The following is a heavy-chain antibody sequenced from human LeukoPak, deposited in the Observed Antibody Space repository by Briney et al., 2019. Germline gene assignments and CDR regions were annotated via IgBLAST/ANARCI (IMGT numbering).Heavy chain of an antibody. J-gene: IGHJ4*02. CDR2: INPNSGGT. D-gene: IGHD3-10*01. CDR3: ARVPYYGSGMNFDY. Sequence: GASVKVSCKASGYTFTGYYMHWVRQAPGQGLEWMGWINPNSGGTNHAQKFQGRVTMTRDTSISTAYMELSRLRSDDTAVYYCARVPYYGSGMNFDYWGQGTLVTVSS. CDR1: GYTFTGYY. V-gene: IGHV1-2*02.